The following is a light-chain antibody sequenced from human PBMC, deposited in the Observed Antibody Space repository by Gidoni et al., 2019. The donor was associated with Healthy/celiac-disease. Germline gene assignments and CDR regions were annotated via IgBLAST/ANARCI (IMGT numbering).Light chain of an antibody. CDR2: DAS. V-gene: IGKV1-33*01. Sequence: DIQTTQSPSSLSASVGDRVTITCQASQDISNYLNWYQQKPGKAPKLLIYDASNLETGVPSRFSGSGSGTDFTFNISSLQPEDIATYYCQQYDNLPLTFGGGTKVEIK. CDR1: QDISNY. CDR3: QQYDNLPLT. J-gene: IGKJ4*01.